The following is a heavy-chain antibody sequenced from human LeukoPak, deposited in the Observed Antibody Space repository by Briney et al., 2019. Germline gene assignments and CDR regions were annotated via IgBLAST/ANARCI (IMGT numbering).Heavy chain of an antibody. CDR1: GFTFSDHY. D-gene: IGHD2-15*01. Sequence: PGGSLRLSCAASGFTFSDHYMDWVRQAPGKGLEWVSYISSLSGTIYYADSVKGRFTISRDNAKNSLYLQMNSLRAEDTAIYYCARDQGGGTSYWGQGTLVTVSS. V-gene: IGHV3-11*04. CDR3: ARDQGGGTSY. J-gene: IGHJ4*02. CDR2: ISSLSGTI.